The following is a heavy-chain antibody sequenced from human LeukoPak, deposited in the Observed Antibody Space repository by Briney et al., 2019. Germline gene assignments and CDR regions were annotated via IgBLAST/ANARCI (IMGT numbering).Heavy chain of an antibody. V-gene: IGHV3-48*02. CDR1: GFTFSSYW. J-gene: IGHJ4*02. Sequence: GGSLRLSCAASGFTFSSYWMNWARQAPGKGLEWVSHITASGTAMFYADSVKGRFTISRDNAKNSLYLQMNSLRDEDTAVYYCASSGSYRFDYWGQGTLVTVSS. CDR2: ITASGTAM. D-gene: IGHD1-26*01. CDR3: ASSGSYRFDY.